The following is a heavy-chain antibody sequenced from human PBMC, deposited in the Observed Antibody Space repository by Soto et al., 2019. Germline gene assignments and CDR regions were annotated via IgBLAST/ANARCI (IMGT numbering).Heavy chain of an antibody. V-gene: IGHV3-21*01. CDR3: ARDLLGFGEPYFDY. J-gene: IGHJ4*02. CDR1: GFTFSTYI. Sequence: PGGSLRLSCAASGFTFSTYIMNWVRQAPGKGLEWVSSISAGSSYIYYADSVKGRFTISRDNAKNSLYLQMNSLRAEDTAVYYCARDLLGFGEPYFDYWGQGTLVTVSS. D-gene: IGHD3-10*01. CDR2: ISAGSSYI.